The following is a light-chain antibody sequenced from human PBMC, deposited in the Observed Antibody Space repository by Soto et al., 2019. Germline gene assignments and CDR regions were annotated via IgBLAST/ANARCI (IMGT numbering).Light chain of an antibody. CDR1: HSVNSH. CDR2: GAS. CDR3: QQYEKWPPSIT. V-gene: IGKV3-15*01. Sequence: MMMTQSPATLSVSPGERVTLSCRTSHSVNSHVAWYQQKPGQAPRLLLYGASTRATGIPVRFSGSGFGTGFTLTISSLQSEDFAVYYCQQYEKWPPSITFGQGTRLEIK. J-gene: IGKJ5*01.